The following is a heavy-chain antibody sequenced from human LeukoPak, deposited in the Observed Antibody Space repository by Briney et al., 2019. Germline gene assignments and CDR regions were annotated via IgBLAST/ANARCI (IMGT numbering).Heavy chain of an antibody. CDR2: ISSSGSTI. Sequence: GGTLRLSCAASGFTFSDYYMSWIRQAPGKGLEWVSYISSSGSTIYYADSVKGRFTISRDNAKNSLYLQMNSLRAEDTAVYYCARDPGSHNSSGWYDYWGQGTLVTVSS. D-gene: IGHD6-19*01. V-gene: IGHV3-11*01. J-gene: IGHJ4*02. CDR1: GFTFSDYY. CDR3: ARDPGSHNSSGWYDY.